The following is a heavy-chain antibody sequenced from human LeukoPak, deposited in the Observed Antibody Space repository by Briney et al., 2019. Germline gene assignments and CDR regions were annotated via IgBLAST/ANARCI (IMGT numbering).Heavy chain of an antibody. CDR1: GFTFDDYA. Sequence: GGSLRLSCAASGFTFDDYAMHWVRQAPGKGLEWVSGINWNSGSIGYADSVKGRFTISRDNAKNSLYLQMNSLRAEDTALYYCAKDWESYLGGFDYWGQGTLVTVSS. D-gene: IGHD1-26*01. CDR3: AKDWESYLGGFDY. V-gene: IGHV3-9*01. CDR2: INWNSGSI. J-gene: IGHJ4*02.